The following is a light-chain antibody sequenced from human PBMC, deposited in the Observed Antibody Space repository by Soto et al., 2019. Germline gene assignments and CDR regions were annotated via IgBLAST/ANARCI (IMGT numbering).Light chain of an antibody. V-gene: IGKV3-15*01. Sequence: RVMTQSPATLSLSPGERATLSCRASQSGSTNVAWYQQKPGQAPRLLIYGASTRATDIPARFSGSGCGTDFTLSICRLQSEDFAVYYWHQYNNWPPWTCGQGTKVEV. CDR1: QSGSTN. CDR3: HQYNNWPPWT. CDR2: GAS. J-gene: IGKJ1*01.